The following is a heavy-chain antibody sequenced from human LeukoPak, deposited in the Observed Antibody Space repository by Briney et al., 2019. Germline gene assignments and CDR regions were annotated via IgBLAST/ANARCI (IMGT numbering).Heavy chain of an antibody. V-gene: IGHV3-30-3*01. D-gene: IGHD3-22*01. CDR1: GFTFSNYA. CDR3: ARAPMSYDSSGFGGAFDI. Sequence: GRSLRLSCAASGFTFSNYAMHWVRQAPGKGLEWVAVISYDGTNKYYADSVKGRFTISRDNSKNTMYLQMNGLRAEDTAMYYCARAPMSYDSSGFGGAFDIWGQGTMVTVSS. CDR2: ISYDGTNK. J-gene: IGHJ3*02.